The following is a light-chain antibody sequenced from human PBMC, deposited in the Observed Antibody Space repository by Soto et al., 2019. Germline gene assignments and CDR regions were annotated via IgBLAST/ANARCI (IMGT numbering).Light chain of an antibody. J-gene: IGKJ5*01. CDR1: QSVSSR. CDR2: GAS. CDR3: QQYGSSST. Sequence: EIVMTQSPGTLSLSPGERATLSCRASQSVSSRLAWYQQKPGQAPRLLISGASSRATGIPDRFSGSGSGTDFTLTISRLEPEDFAVYYCQQYGSSSTFGQGTRLEIK. V-gene: IGKV3-20*01.